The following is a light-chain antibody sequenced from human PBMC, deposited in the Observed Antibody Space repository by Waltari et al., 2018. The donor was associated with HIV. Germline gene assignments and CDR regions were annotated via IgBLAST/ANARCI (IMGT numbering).Light chain of an antibody. CDR2: DVS. Sequence: QSALTQPRSVSGSPGQSVTISCTGTSSDVGRYNYVSWYQHHPGKAPKLMIYDVSNRPSGVPDRFSGSKSGNTASLTISGLQAEDEAAYYCCSYAGSYPSVFGAGTEVTVL. J-gene: IGLJ1*01. CDR3: CSYAGSYPSV. V-gene: IGLV2-11*01. CDR1: SSDVGRYNY.